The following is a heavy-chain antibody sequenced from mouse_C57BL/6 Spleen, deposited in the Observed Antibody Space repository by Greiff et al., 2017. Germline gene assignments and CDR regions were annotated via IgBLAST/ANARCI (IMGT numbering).Heavy chain of an antibody. J-gene: IGHJ2*01. CDR1: GYTFTSYW. CDR3: ASTTVHFDY. Sequence: VQLQQPGAELVKPGASVKMSCKASGYTFTSYWITWVKQRPGQGLEWIGDIYPGSGSTNYNEKFKSKATLTVDTSSSTADMPLSSLTSEDSAVYYCASTTVHFDYWGQGTTLTVSS. CDR2: IYPGSGST. D-gene: IGHD1-1*01. V-gene: IGHV1-55*01.